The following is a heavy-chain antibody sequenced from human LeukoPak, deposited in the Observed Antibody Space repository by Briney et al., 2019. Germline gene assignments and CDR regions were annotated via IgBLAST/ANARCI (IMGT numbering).Heavy chain of an antibody. J-gene: IGHJ3*02. V-gene: IGHV3-66*02. Sequence: GGSLRLSCAVSAFTGSSNYVSWVHQAPGKGLEWVSVIYGAGSTNYAESVKGRFTISRDNSKNTLYLQMNSLRAEDTAVYYCERDHSGSYQRAFDIWGQGTMVTVSS. D-gene: IGHD1-26*01. CDR1: AFTGSSNY. CDR3: ERDHSGSYQRAFDI. CDR2: IYGAGST.